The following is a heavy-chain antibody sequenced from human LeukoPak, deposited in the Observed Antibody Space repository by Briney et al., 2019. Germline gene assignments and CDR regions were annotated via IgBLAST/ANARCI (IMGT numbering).Heavy chain of an antibody. Sequence: PGGSLRLPCEVSGFTFSSYAMSWVRQAPGKGLEWVSGVSGSGGTTYYADSVKGRFTISRDNSKNTLYLQMNSLRDEDTAVYYCAKDLRHSSSLVDYWGQGTLVTVSS. CDR3: AKDLRHSSSLVDY. CDR1: GFTFSSYA. J-gene: IGHJ4*02. D-gene: IGHD6-13*01. V-gene: IGHV3-23*01. CDR2: VSGSGGTT.